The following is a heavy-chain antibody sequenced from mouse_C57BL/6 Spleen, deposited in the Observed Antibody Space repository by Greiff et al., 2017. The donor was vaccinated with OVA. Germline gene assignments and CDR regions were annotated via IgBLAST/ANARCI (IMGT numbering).Heavy chain of an antibody. J-gene: IGHJ3*01. CDR1: GFTFSDYG. D-gene: IGHD3-3*01. Sequence: VQLKESGGGLVKPGGSLKLSCAASGFTFSDYGMHWVRQAPEKGLEWVAYISSGSSTIYYADTVKGRFTISRDNAKNTLFLQMTSLRSEDTAMYYCARRRAGYWGQGTLVTVSA. V-gene: IGHV5-17*01. CDR2: ISSGSSTI. CDR3: ARRRAGY.